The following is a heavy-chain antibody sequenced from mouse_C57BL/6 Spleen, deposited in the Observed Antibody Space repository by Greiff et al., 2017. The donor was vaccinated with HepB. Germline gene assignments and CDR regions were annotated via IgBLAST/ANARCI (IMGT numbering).Heavy chain of an antibody. V-gene: IGHV5-6*01. CDR2: ISSGGSYT. D-gene: IGHD1-1*01. J-gene: IGHJ1*03. CDR1: GFTFSSYG. CDR3: ARLGGYYGSWYFDV. Sequence: EVMLVESGGDLVKPGGSLKLSCAASGFTFSSYGMSWVRQTPDKRLEWVATISSGGSYTYYPDSVKGRFTISRDNAKNTLYLQMSSLKSEDTAMYYCARLGGYYGSWYFDVWGTGTTVTVSS.